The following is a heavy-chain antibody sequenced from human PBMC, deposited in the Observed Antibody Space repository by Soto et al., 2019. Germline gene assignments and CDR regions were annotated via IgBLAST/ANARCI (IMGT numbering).Heavy chain of an antibody. CDR3: VSQRTTVPTQAYFDY. CDR2: INHSGST. CDR1: GGSFSGYY. J-gene: IGHJ4*02. Sequence: SETLSLTCAVYGGSFSGYYWSWIRQPPGKGLEWIGEINHSGSTNYNPSLKSRVTISVDTSKNRFSLSLNSVTASDTAVYFCVSQRTTVPTQAYFDYWGPGALVTVSS. D-gene: IGHD4-17*01. V-gene: IGHV4-34*01.